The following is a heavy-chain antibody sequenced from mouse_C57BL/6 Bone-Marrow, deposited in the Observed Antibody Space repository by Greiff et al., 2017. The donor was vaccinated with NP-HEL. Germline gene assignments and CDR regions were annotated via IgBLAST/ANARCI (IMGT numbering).Heavy chain of an antibody. V-gene: IGHV1-64*01. CDR2: IHPNSGST. CDR1: GYTFTSYW. CDR3: HYYGSSYVGYFDY. Sequence: QVQLKQPGAELVKPGASVKLSCKASGYTFTSYWMHWVKQRPGQGLEWIGMIHPNSGSTNYNEKFKSKATLTVDKSSSTAYMQLSSLTSEDSAVYYCHYYGSSYVGYFDYWGQGTTLTVSS. D-gene: IGHD1-1*01. J-gene: IGHJ2*01.